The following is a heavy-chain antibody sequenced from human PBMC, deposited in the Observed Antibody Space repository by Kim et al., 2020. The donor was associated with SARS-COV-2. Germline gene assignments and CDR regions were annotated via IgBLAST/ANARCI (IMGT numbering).Heavy chain of an antibody. CDR2: IIPIFGTA. CDR3: ARDPFGVIAIRFPSDYYYGMDV. D-gene: IGHD2-21*01. J-gene: IGHJ6*02. V-gene: IGHV1-69*13. Sequence: SVKVSCKASGGTFSSYAISWVRQAPGQGLEWMGGIIPIFGTANYAQKFQGRVTITADESTSTAYMELSSLRSEDTAVYYCARDPFGVIAIRFPSDYYYGMDVWGQGTTVTVSS. CDR1: GGTFSSYA.